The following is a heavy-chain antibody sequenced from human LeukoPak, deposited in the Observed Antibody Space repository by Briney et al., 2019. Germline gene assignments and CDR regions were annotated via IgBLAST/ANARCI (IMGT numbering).Heavy chain of an antibody. V-gene: IGHV3-21*01. Sequence: GGSLRLSCAASGFTFSSYSMNWVRQAPGKGLEWVSSISSSSSYIYYADSVKGRLTISRDNARKSPLQMNILRVEDTALYYCARLNWDDGEVSGFDQWGQGILVTVSS. CDR1: GFTFSSYS. D-gene: IGHD1-26*01. CDR2: ISSSSSYI. J-gene: IGHJ5*02. CDR3: ARLNWDDGEVSGFDQ.